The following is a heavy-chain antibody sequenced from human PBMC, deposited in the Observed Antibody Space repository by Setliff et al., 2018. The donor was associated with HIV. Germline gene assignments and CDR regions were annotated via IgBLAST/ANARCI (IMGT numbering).Heavy chain of an antibody. Sequence: PSETLSLTCTVSGGSINISSYYWSWIRQSPGKGLEWIGEINHSGSTKYNPSLKSRVTISVDTSKNQFSLKLSSVTAADTAVYYCARGTAYYNFWSGYSQDYYYYMDVWGKGTTVTVSS. V-gene: IGHV4-39*07. D-gene: IGHD3-3*01. CDR3: ARGTAYYNFWSGYSQDYYYYMDV. CDR2: INHSGST. CDR1: GGSINISSYY. J-gene: IGHJ6*03.